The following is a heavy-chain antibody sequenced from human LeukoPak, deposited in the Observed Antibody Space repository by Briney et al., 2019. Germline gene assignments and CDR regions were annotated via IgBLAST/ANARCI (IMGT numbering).Heavy chain of an antibody. Sequence: GGSLRLSCVASGNYWMHWVRQAPGKGLEWVASINHNGNVNYYVDSEKGRFTISRDNAKNSLYLQMSNLRAEDTAVYFCARGGGLDVWGQGATVTVSS. CDR3: ARGGGLDV. V-gene: IGHV3-7*03. CDR2: INHNGNVN. CDR1: GNYW. J-gene: IGHJ6*02. D-gene: IGHD3-16*01.